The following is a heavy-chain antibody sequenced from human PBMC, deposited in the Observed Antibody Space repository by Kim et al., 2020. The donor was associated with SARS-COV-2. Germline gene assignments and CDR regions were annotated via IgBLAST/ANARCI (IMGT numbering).Heavy chain of an antibody. CDR1: EFTVSSNY. J-gene: IGHJ4*02. V-gene: IGHV3-53*01. CDR2: IYSAGST. Sequence: GGSLRLSCAASEFTVSSNYMSWVRQAPGKGLEWVSIIYSAGSTYYADSVRGRFTISRDNSKNTLYLQMNSLRAEDTAVYYCARGWFFDYWGQGTLVTVSS. D-gene: IGHD3-10*01. CDR3: ARGWFFDY.